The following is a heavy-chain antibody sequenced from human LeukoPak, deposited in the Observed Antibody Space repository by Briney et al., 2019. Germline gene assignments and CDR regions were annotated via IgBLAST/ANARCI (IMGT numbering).Heavy chain of an antibody. Sequence: GGSLRLSCAASGFTFGSYWMIWVRQAPGEGLEWVANINQAGSDRRYVDSVKGRFTISRDNAKTTLYLQMNSLRVEDTAVYYCARGIVVSPAAPYRCFDPWGQGTLVTVSS. J-gene: IGHJ5*02. D-gene: IGHD2-2*01. CDR1: GFTFGSYW. V-gene: IGHV3-7*03. CDR3: ARGIVVSPAAPYRCFDP. CDR2: INQAGSDR.